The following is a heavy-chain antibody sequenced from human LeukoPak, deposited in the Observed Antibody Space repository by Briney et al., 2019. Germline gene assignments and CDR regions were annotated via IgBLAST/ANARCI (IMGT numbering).Heavy chain of an antibody. J-gene: IGHJ4*02. D-gene: IGHD3-9*01. V-gene: IGHV5-51*01. CDR1: GYSFNSYW. CDR2: IYPGDSDT. Sequence: GESLKISCKGSGYSFNSYWIGWVRQMPGKGLEWMGIIYPGDSDTRYSPSFQGQVTISADKSISTAYLQWSSLKASDTAMYYCARRPYDILTGSYYFDYWGQGTLVTVSS. CDR3: ARRPYDILTGSYYFDY.